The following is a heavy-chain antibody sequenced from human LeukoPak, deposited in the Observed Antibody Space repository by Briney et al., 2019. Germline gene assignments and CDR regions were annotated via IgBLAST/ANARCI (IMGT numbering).Heavy chain of an antibody. CDR2: INPNNGDT. CDR1: GYIFNGYY. D-gene: IGHD2-2*01. Sequence: ASVKVSCKASGYIFNGYYIHWVRQAPGQGPEWMGWINPNNGDTKCAQKFKGRVTMTRDTSIGTAYMELSSLRSDDTAFYYCARNGQLLSGGNWFDPWGQGALVTVSS. CDR3: ARNGQLLSGGNWFDP. J-gene: IGHJ5*02. V-gene: IGHV1-2*02.